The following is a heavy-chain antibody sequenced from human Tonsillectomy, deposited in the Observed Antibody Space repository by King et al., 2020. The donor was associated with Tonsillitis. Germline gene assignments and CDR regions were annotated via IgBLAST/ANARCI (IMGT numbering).Heavy chain of an antibody. CDR2: ISYDGSNK. CDR3: AKVIITMIVAAPFDY. V-gene: IGHV3-30*18. J-gene: IGHJ4*02. CDR1: GVTFSSYG. D-gene: IGHD3-22*01. Sequence: VQLVESGGGVVQPGRSLRLSCAASGVTFSSYGMHWVRQAPGKGLEWVAVISYDGSNKYYADSVKGRFTISRDNSKNTLYLQMNSLRAEDTAVYYCAKVIITMIVAAPFDYWGQGTLVTVSS.